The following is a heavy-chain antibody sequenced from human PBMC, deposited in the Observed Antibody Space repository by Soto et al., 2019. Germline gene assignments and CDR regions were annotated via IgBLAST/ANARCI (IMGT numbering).Heavy chain of an antibody. CDR2: ISSSSSYI. J-gene: IGHJ6*03. Sequence: EVQLVESGGGLVKPGGSLRLSCAASGFTFSSYSMNWVRQAPGKGLEWVSSISSSSSYIYYADSVKGRFTISRDNAKNSLYLQMNSLRAEDTAVYYCARHYGIPEEGRYYYYMDVWGKGTTVTVSS. D-gene: IGHD3-16*01. CDR1: GFTFSSYS. V-gene: IGHV3-21*01. CDR3: ARHYGIPEEGRYYYYMDV.